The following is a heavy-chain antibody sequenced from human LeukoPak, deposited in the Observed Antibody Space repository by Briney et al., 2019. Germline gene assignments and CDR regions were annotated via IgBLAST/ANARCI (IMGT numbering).Heavy chain of an antibody. Sequence: GGSLRLSCAASGFTFSSYGMHWVRQAPGKGLEWVAVISYDGSNKYYADSVKGRFTISRDNSKNTLYLQMNSLRAEDTAVYYCAKESVHYYGSGSYYFDYWGQGTLVTVSS. CDR1: GFTFSSYG. V-gene: IGHV3-30*18. D-gene: IGHD3-10*01. CDR3: AKESVHYYGSGSYYFDY. J-gene: IGHJ4*02. CDR2: ISYDGSNK.